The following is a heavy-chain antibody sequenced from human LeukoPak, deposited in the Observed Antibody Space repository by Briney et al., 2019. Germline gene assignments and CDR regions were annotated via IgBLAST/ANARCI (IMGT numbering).Heavy chain of an antibody. J-gene: IGHJ4*02. V-gene: IGHV4-59*12. CDR1: GGSISSYY. D-gene: IGHD3-10*01. Sequence: SETLSLTCTVSGGSISSYYWSWIRQPPGKGLEWIGYIYYSGSTNYNPSLKSRVTISVDTSKNQFSLKLSSVTAADTAVYYCARFPVVMLRGVYLTKFYFDYWGQGALVTVSS. CDR2: IYYSGST. CDR3: ARFPVVMLRGVYLTKFYFDY.